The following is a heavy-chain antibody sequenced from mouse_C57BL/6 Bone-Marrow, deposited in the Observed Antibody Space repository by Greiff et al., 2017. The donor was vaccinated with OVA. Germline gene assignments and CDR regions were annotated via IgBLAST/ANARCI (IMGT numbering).Heavy chain of an antibody. V-gene: IGHV1-64*01. CDR3: ARKWDGYYAMDY. CDR2: IHPNSGST. Sequence: QVQLQQPGAELVKPGASVKLSCKASGYTFTSYWMHWVKQRPGQGLEWIGMIHPNSGSTNYNEKFRGKATLTVDKSSSTAYMQLSSLTSEDSAVYYCARKWDGYYAMDYWGQGTSVTVSS. CDR1: GYTFTSYW. D-gene: IGHD2-3*01. J-gene: IGHJ4*01.